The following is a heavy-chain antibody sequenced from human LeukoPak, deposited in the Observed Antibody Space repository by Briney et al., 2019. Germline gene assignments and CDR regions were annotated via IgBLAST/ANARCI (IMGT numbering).Heavy chain of an antibody. CDR1: GFTFSSYW. D-gene: IGHD6-6*01. CDR3: ARDIGLRKAAPPGWFDP. CDR2: IKQDGSEK. J-gene: IGHJ5*02. V-gene: IGHV3-7*01. Sequence: PGGSLSLSCAASGFTFSSYWMSWVRQAPGKGLEWVASIKQDGSEKYCVDSVKGRFTISRDNANNSLYLQMNSLRADDTAVYYCARDIGLRKAAPPGWFDPWGQGALVTVSS.